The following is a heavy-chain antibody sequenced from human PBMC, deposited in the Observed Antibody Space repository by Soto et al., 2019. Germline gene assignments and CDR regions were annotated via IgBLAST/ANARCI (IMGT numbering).Heavy chain of an antibody. D-gene: IGHD3-3*01. V-gene: IGHV4-4*07. CDR1: GGSVTSYY. CDR3: ARDMRVFGGIDV. J-gene: IGHJ6*02. CDR2: IYYSGDT. Sequence: SETLSLTCSVSGGSVTSYYWSWIWQSAGKGLEWIGRIYYSGDTKYSPSLQSRVTMSVDTSKNQVSLKLTSVTAADTAVYYCARDMRVFGGIDVWGQGTTVTVSS.